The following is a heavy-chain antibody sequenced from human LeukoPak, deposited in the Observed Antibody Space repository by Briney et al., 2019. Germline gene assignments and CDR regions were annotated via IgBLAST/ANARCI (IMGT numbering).Heavy chain of an antibody. D-gene: IGHD2-15*01. CDR3: ARDPPRIVVVVAATNYYGMDV. CDR1: GYTFTSYG. Sequence: ASVKVSCKASGYTFTSYGISWVRQAPGQGLEWMGWISAFNGNTNYAQKLQGRVTMTTDTSTSTAYMELRSLRSDDTAVYYCARDPPRIVVVVAATNYYGMDVWGQGTTVTVSS. V-gene: IGHV1-18*01. J-gene: IGHJ6*02. CDR2: ISAFNGNT.